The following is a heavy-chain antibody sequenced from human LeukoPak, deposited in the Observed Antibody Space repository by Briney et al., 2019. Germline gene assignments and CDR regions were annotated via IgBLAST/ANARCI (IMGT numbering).Heavy chain of an antibody. Sequence: KPSETLSLTCTVSGGSISSSSYYWGWIRQPPGKGLEWIGSIYYSGSTYYNPFLKSRVTISVDTSKNQFSLKLSSVTAADTAVYYCARDWYYYDSSGYYPFDYWGQGTLVTVSS. D-gene: IGHD3-22*01. CDR2: IYYSGST. J-gene: IGHJ4*02. CDR3: ARDWYYYDSSGYYPFDY. V-gene: IGHV4-39*07. CDR1: GGSISSSSYY.